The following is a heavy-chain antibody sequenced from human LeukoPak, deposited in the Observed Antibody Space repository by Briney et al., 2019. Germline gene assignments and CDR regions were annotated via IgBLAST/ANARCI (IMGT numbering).Heavy chain of an antibody. CDR1: GFTFSSSA. CDR3: AKQLGYCSDGSCYFPY. V-gene: IGHV3-23*01. CDR2: ISNNGGYT. D-gene: IGHD2-15*01. Sequence: GGSLRLSCAASGFTFSSSAMSWVRQAPGKGLEWVSAISNNGGYTYYADSVQGRFTISRDSSKSTLCLQMNSMRAEDTAVYYCAKQLGYCSDGSCYFPYWGQGTLVTVSS. J-gene: IGHJ4*02.